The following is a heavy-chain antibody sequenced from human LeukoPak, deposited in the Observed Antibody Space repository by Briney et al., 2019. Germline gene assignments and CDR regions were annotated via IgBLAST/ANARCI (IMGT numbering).Heavy chain of an antibody. CDR1: GGSISSYY. Sequence: SETLSLTCTVSGGSISSYYWSWIRQPPGKGLECIGYIYYSGSTNYNPSLKSRVTISVDTSKNQFSLKLSPVTAADTAVYYCARSRSGYHYMDVWGKGTTVTVSS. CDR3: ARSRSGYHYMDV. V-gene: IGHV4-59*01. J-gene: IGHJ6*03. D-gene: IGHD2-15*01. CDR2: IYYSGST.